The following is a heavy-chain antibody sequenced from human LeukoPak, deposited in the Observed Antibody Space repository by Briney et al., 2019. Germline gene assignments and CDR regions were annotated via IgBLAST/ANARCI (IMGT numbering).Heavy chain of an antibody. CDR1: GYSISSGYY. D-gene: IGHD4-23*01. J-gene: IGHJ4*02. Sequence: SETLSLTCAVSGYSISSGYYWGWIRQPPGTGLEWIGSIYHSGSTYYNPSLKSRVTISVDTSKNQFSLKLSSVTAADTAVYYCARLWYGGNLLFDYWGQGTLVTVSS. CDR2: IYHSGST. CDR3: ARLWYGGNLLFDY. V-gene: IGHV4-38-2*01.